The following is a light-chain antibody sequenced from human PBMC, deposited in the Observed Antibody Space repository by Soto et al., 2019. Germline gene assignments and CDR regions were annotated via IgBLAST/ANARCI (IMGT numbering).Light chain of an antibody. CDR1: QSVNRY. CDR2: DAS. J-gene: IGKJ1*01. V-gene: IGKV3-11*01. Sequence: EIVLTQSPATLSLSPGERATLSCWASQSVNRYLVWYQQKPGQAPRLLMYDASKRATGIPARFSGSGSGTDFTLTISSLVPEDFAVYYCKQYGSWPPWTFGLGTKVEVK. CDR3: KQYGSWPPWT.